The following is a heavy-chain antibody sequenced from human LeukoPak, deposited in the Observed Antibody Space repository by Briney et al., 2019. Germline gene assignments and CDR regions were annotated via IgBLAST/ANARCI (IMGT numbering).Heavy chain of an antibody. CDR2: IHEDGIVT. V-gene: IGHV3-7*01. CDR1: GFDFSSYG. CDR3: ARGRGWVDH. J-gene: IGHJ4*02. D-gene: IGHD3-16*01. Sequence: GGSLRLSCAASGFDFSSYGMIWVRQAPGKGLEWVANIHEDGIVTNYVDSVKGRFTISRDNARNSVYLQLNSLSAEDTALYYCARGRGWVDHWGQGTLVTVSS.